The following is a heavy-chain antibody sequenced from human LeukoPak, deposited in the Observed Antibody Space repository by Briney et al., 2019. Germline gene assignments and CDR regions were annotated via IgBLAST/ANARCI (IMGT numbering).Heavy chain of an antibody. J-gene: IGHJ4*02. CDR2: ISSNGAAT. V-gene: IGHV3-64*01. Sequence: GGSLRLSCAASGFTFSTYAMHWVRQAPGKGLEYVSGISSNGAATFYANSVKGSFTISRDNSKNTLYLQMGSLRAEDTAVYYCARYGFGGSFDYWGQGTLATVSS. CDR1: GFTFSTYA. D-gene: IGHD1-26*01. CDR3: ARYGFGGSFDY.